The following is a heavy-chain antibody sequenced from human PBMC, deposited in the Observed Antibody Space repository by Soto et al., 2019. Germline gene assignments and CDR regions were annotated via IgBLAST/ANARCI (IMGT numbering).Heavy chain of an antibody. CDR1: RFTFSSFW. J-gene: IGHJ5*02. D-gene: IGHD6-13*01. CDR2: INSDGSST. V-gene: IGHV3-74*01. CDR3: ARAAYSSSQTVRFVP. Sequence: EVQLVESGGGLVQTGGSLRPSCAASRFTFSSFWFHWVRQAPGKGLVWVSHINSDGSSTSYADSVKGRFTSSRDNAKNTQYLQMNSLRAEDTAVYYCARAAYSSSQTVRFVPWGQGTLVTVSS.